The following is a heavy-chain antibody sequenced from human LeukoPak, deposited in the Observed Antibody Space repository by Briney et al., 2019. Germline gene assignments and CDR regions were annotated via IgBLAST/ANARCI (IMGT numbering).Heavy chain of an antibody. CDR3: ARDIAVAGTWFAFDI. J-gene: IGHJ3*02. Sequence: ASVKVSCKASGHTFTGYYMHWVRQAPGQGLEWMGWINPNSGGTNYAQKFQGRVTMTRDTSISTAYMELSRLRSDDTAVYYCARDIAVAGTWFAFDIWGQGTMVTVSS. D-gene: IGHD6-19*01. CDR2: INPNSGGT. CDR1: GHTFTGYY. V-gene: IGHV1-2*02.